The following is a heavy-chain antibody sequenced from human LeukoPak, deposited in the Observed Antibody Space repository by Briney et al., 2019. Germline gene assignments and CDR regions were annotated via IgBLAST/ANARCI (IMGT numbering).Heavy chain of an antibody. CDR2: IYNSGST. D-gene: IGHD4-17*01. V-gene: IGHV4-4*07. J-gene: IGHJ6*03. Sequence: PSETLSLTCTVSGGSMSSYYWSWIRQPAGKGLEWIGRIYNSGSTNYNPSLESRVTMSLDTSKNQFSLKLNSVTAADTAVYYRACGDTYYYYMDVWGKGTTVTISS. CDR3: ACGDTYYYYMDV. CDR1: GGSMSSYY.